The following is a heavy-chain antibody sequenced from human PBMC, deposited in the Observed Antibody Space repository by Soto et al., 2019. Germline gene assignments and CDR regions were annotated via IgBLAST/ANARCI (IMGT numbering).Heavy chain of an antibody. CDR2: IYYSGST. V-gene: IGHV4-39*01. J-gene: IGHJ4*02. D-gene: IGHD3-3*01. CDR1: GGSMSSSSYY. CDR3: AGLDFWSGYTDY. Sequence: QLQLQESGPGLVKPSETLSLTCTVSGGSMSSSSYYWGWIRQPPGKGLEWIGSIYYSGSTYYNPSLKIRVTISVDTSKNQFSLKLSSVTAADTAVYYCAGLDFWSGYTDYWGQGTLVTVSS.